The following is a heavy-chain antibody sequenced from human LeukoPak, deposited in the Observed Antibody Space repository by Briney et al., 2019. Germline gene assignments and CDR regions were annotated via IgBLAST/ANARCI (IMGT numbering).Heavy chain of an antibody. CDR3: AKDSDYDPYGVDY. CDR1: GFTFYDYA. V-gene: IGHV3-9*01. CDR2: ISWNSGSI. J-gene: IGHJ4*02. Sequence: GRSLRLSCAASGFTFYDYAMHWVRQAPGKGLEWVSGISWNSGSIGYADSVKGRFTISRDNAKNSLYLQMNSLRAGDTALYYCAKDSDYDPYGVDYWGQGTLVTVSS. D-gene: IGHD3-22*01.